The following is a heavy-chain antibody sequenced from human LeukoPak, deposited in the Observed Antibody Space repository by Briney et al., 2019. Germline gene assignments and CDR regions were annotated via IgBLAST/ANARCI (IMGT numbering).Heavy chain of an antibody. Sequence: QPGGSLRLSCAASGFTFVDYAMHGARHAPGKGLEWVSLISGDGGSAYYADSVKGRFTISRDNSKNTLYLQMNSLRTEDTALYYCAKSGDSSGLDAFDIWGQGTMVTVSS. CDR1: GFTFVDYA. V-gene: IGHV3-43*02. CDR2: ISGDGGSA. CDR3: AKSGDSSGLDAFDI. J-gene: IGHJ3*02. D-gene: IGHD3-22*01.